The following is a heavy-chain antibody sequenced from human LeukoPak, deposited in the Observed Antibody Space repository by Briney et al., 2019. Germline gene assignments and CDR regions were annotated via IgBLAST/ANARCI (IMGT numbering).Heavy chain of an antibody. CDR2: ISSSSSYI. V-gene: IGHV3-21*01. D-gene: IGHD1/OR15-1a*01. CDR1: GFTFSSYS. Sequence: PGGSLRLSCAASGFTFSSYSMNWVRQAPGKGLEWVSSISSSSSYIYYADSVKGRFTISRDNAKNSLYLQMNSLRAEDTAVYYCARDSRWLGQQPDAFDIWGQGTMVTVSS. J-gene: IGHJ3*02. CDR3: ARDSRWLGQQPDAFDI.